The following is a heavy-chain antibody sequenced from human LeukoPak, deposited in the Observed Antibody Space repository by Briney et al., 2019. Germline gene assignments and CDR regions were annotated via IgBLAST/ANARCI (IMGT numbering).Heavy chain of an antibody. CDR3: ARHQRYITMIVVVIAAAPDAFDI. CDR1: GGSFSGYY. D-gene: IGHD3-22*01. CDR2: INHSGST. V-gene: IGHV4-34*01. Sequence: PSETLSLTCAVYGGSFSGYYWSWIRQPPGKGLEWIGEINHSGSTNYNPSLKSRGAISVDTSKNQFSLKLSSVTAADTAVYYCARHQRYITMIVVVIAAAPDAFDIWGQGTMVTVSS. J-gene: IGHJ3*02.